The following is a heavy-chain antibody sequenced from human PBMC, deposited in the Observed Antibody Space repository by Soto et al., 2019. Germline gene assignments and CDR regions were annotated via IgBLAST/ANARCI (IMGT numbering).Heavy chain of an antibody. CDR2: ISAYDGKT. CDR1: GYTFNTYG. J-gene: IGHJ5*02. Sequence: GASVKVSCKTSGYTFNTYGINWVRQAPGQGLELMGWISAYDGKTTYAEKFQGRVTLTTDTSTSTAYMELRSLRSDDTAIYYCARDPLEFWTRYWFDPWGQGTPVTVSS. CDR3: ARDPLEFWTRYWFDP. D-gene: IGHD3-3*01. V-gene: IGHV1-18*01.